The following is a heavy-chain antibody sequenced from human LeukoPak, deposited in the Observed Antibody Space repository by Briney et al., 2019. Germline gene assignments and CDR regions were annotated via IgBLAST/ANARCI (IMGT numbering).Heavy chain of an antibody. CDR2: ISWNSGSI. V-gene: IGHV3-9*01. CDR3: AKDSSTRSIYYGMDV. CDR1: GFTFDDYA. J-gene: IGHJ6*02. D-gene: IGHD2-2*01. Sequence: GGSLRLSCAASGFTFDDYAMHWVRQAPGKGLDWVSGISWNSGSIGHADSVKGRFTISRDNAKNSLYLQMNSLRAEDTALYYCAKDSSTRSIYYGMDVWGQGTTVTVSS.